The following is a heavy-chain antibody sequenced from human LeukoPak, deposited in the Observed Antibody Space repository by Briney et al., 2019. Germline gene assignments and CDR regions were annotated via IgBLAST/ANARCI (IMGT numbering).Heavy chain of an antibody. J-gene: IGHJ4*02. CDR3: AKSPRLGELSLTHFDY. V-gene: IGHV3-23*01. CDR2: ISGSGGST. D-gene: IGHD3-16*02. CDR1: GFTFSSYV. Sequence: PGGSLRLSCAASGFTFSSYVMSWVRQAPGKGLEWVSAISGSGGSTYYADSVKGRFTISRDNSKNTLYLQMNSLRAEDTAVYYCAKSPRLGELSLTHFDYWGQGTLVTVSS.